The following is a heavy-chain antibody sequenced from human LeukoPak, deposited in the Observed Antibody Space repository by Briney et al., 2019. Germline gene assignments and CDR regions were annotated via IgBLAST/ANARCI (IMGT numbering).Heavy chain of an antibody. V-gene: IGHV4-38-2*02. CDR3: ARQTGSGLFILP. Sequence: NTSETLSLTCTVSGYSISSGYYWGWIRQPPGKGLEWIGSIYYTGNTYYNASLKSRVSISVDMSKNQFSLRLTSVTAADTAVYYCARQTGSGLFILPGGQGTLVTVSS. CDR1: GYSISSGYY. D-gene: IGHD3/OR15-3a*01. CDR2: IYYTGNT. J-gene: IGHJ4*02.